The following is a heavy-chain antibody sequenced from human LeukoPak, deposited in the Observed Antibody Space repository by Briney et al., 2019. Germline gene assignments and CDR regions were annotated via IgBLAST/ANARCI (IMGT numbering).Heavy chain of an antibody. CDR2: ISYSGFT. V-gene: IGHV4-59*01. J-gene: IGHJ4*02. Sequence: SETLSLTCTISGGSISNYYGSWIRQPPGKGLEWIGYISYSGFTKYNPFLQSRVTISVDTSKNQFSLKLSSVTAADTAMYYCARSAVATAAGLDYWGQGTLVTVSS. D-gene: IGHD4-23*01. CDR1: GGSISNYY. CDR3: ARSAVATAAGLDY.